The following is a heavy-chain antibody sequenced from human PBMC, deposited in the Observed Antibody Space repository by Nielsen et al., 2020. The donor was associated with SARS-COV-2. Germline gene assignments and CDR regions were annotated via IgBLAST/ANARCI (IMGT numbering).Heavy chain of an antibody. D-gene: IGHD3-10*01. CDR1: GYTFTGYY. Sequence: ASVKVSCKASGYTFTGYYMHWVRQAPGQGLEWMGWINPSGGSTSYAQKFQGRVTMTRDTSTSTVYMELSSLRSEDTAVYYCARERVLWFGLFDYWGQGTLVTVSS. J-gene: IGHJ4*02. CDR2: INPSGGST. CDR3: ARERVLWFGLFDY. V-gene: IGHV1-46*01.